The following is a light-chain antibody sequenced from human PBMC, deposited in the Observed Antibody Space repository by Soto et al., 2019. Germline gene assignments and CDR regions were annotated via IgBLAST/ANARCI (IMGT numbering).Light chain of an antibody. J-gene: IGLJ2*01. CDR2: SNN. CDR3: AVWDDSLNGVV. Sequence: QLVLTQPPSASGTPGQRVTISCSGSSSNIGGNAVNWYQQLPGTAPKVLIHSNNQRPSGVPDRFSGSKSGTSASLAISGLQSEDEADYYCAVWDDSLNGVVFGGGTKVTVL. CDR1: SSNIGGNA. V-gene: IGLV1-44*01.